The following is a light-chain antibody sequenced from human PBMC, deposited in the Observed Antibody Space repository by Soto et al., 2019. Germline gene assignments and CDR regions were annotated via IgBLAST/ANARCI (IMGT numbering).Light chain of an antibody. CDR3: SSYTSSSTRV. CDR2: EVT. V-gene: IGLV2-14*01. CDR1: SSDAGGYNS. J-gene: IGLJ1*01. Sequence: QSVLTQPASVSGSPGQSITISCTGTSSDAGGYNSVSWYQQHPGKAPKLVIYEVTNRPSGISNRFSGSKSGNTASLTISGLQAEDEADYYCSSYTSSSTRVFGTGTKVTVL.